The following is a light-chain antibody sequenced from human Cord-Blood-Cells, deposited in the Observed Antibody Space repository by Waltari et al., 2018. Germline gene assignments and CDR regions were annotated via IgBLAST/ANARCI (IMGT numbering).Light chain of an antibody. J-gene: IGLJ3*02. CDR2: EGS. CDR1: SSDVGGYNS. V-gene: IGLV2-8*01. Sequence: QSALTQPPSASGSPGQSVTISCTGTSSDVGGYNSVSWYQQHPGKAPKLMIYEGSKRPSGVPDRFSGSKSGNTASLTVSGLQAEDEADYYCSSYAGSNNWVFGGGTKLTVL. CDR3: SSYAGSNNWV.